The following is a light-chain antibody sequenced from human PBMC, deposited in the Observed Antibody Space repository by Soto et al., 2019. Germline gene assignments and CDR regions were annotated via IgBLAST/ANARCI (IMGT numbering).Light chain of an antibody. CDR1: QSVNSK. Sequence: EIVMTPSPATLSVSPGERVSLYCRASQSVNSKLAWYQQKPGQAPRLLIYGASTRATGIPARFSGSGSGTEFTLTISSLQSEDFAVYFCQQYNNWPPITFGQGTRLEIK. CDR3: QQYNNWPPIT. V-gene: IGKV3-15*01. J-gene: IGKJ5*01. CDR2: GAS.